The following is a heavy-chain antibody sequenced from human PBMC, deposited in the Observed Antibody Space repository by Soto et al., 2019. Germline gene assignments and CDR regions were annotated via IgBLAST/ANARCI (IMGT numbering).Heavy chain of an antibody. V-gene: IGHV5-51*01. CDR2: IYPGDSDM. Sequence: PGESLKISCEGVGYSFINYWIAWVRQMPGKGPEWMGTIYPGDSDMRYSPSFRGQVTMSVDKSINTAYLQWGSLTASDTAKYYCARLSREFWSGFDYWGQGTLLTVSS. J-gene: IGHJ4*02. D-gene: IGHD3-3*01. CDR1: GYSFINYW. CDR3: ARLSREFWSGFDY.